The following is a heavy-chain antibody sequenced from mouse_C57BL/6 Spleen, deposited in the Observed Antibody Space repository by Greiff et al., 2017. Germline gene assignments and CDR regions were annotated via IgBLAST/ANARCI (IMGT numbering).Heavy chain of an antibody. CDR1: GYTFTDYE. V-gene: IGHV1-15*01. J-gene: IGHJ3*01. D-gene: IGHD2-12*01. CDR2: IDPETGGS. CDR3: TSYYTWFAY. Sequence: QVHVKQSGAELVRPGASVTLSCKASGYTFTDYEMHWVKQTPVHGLEWIGAIDPETGGSAYNQKFKGKAILTVDKYSSTAYMEIRSLTSEDAAVYYCTSYYTWFAYWGQGTLVTVSA.